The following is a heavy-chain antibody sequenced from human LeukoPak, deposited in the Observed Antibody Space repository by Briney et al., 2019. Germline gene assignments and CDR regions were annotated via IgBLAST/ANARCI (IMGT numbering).Heavy chain of an antibody. V-gene: IGHV2-5*02. CDR2: TYSDDDK. J-gene: IGHJ4*02. CDR1: GFSLSTSAVG. D-gene: IGHD3-10*01. CDR3: AHNSPSYGNLDFDY. Sequence: SGPTLVKPRQTLRLTCTFSGFSLSTSAVGVGWIRQPPGKALEWLALTYSDDDKRYSPSLKSRLTITKDTSKNQVVLTMTNMDPVDAATYYCAHNSPSYGNLDFDYWGQGTLVTVSS.